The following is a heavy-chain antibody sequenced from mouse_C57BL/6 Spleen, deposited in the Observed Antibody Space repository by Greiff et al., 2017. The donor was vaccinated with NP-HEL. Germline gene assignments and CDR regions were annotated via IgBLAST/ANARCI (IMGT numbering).Heavy chain of an antibody. Sequence: QVQLKESGPELVKPGASVKISCKASGYAFSSSWMNWVKQRPGKGLEWIGRIYPGDGDTNYNGKFKGKATLTADKSSSTAYMQLSSLTSEDSAVYFCAREPITTVVAVYYFDYWGQGTTLTVSS. J-gene: IGHJ2*01. D-gene: IGHD1-1*01. CDR3: AREPITTVVAVYYFDY. CDR1: GYAFSSSW. CDR2: IYPGDGDT. V-gene: IGHV1-82*01.